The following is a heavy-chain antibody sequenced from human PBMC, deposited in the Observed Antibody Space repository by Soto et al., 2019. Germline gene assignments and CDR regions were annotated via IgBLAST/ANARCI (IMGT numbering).Heavy chain of an antibody. V-gene: IGHV3-11*06. J-gene: IGHJ4*02. Sequence: GGSLRLSCAASGFTFSDYYMSWIRQVPGKGLEWVAYISGTSDSIPYADSVKGRFTISRDNAKNSLYLQMNSLRAEDTAVYYCARVAVLTAAGTTDYWGQGTLVTVSS. CDR2: ISGTSDSI. D-gene: IGHD6-13*01. CDR1: GFTFSDYY. CDR3: ARVAVLTAAGTTDY.